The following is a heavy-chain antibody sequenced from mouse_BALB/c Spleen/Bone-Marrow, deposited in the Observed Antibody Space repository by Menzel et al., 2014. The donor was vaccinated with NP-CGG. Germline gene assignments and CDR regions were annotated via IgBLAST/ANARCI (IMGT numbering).Heavy chain of an antibody. J-gene: IGHJ1*01. CDR3: ARWGKGYFDV. Sequence: VQLQQSGAELVKPGASVKLSCKASGYNFISYWIHWVKQRPGQGLEWIGEINPGNGRTNYNEKFKNKATLTIDKSSSTAYMQLSRLTSEDSAVYYCARWGKGYFDVWGAGTTVTVSP. CDR1: GYNFISYW. V-gene: IGHV1S81*02. D-gene: IGHD1-3*01. CDR2: INPGNGRT.